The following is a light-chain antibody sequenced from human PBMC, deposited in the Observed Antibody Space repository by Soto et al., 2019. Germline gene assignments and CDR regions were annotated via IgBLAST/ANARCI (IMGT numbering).Light chain of an antibody. CDR1: QSVSSSY. V-gene: IGKV3-20*01. CDR2: DVS. CDR3: QHYGSSPT. J-gene: IGKJ1*01. Sequence: EIVLTQSPGTLSLSPGERATLSCRSSQSVSSSYFAWYQQKPGQAPRLLIYDVSSRATGIPDRFSGSGSGTDFTLTIRRLEPEAFAVYYCQHYGSSPTFGQGTKVDIK.